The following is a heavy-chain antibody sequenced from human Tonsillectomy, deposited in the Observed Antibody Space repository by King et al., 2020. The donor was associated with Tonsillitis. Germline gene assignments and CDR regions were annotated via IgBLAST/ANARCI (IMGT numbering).Heavy chain of an antibody. J-gene: IGHJ6*03. Sequence: VQLVESGAEVKKPGASVKVSCKASGYTFTDYYMHWVRQAPGQGLEWMGWINPNSGATNYAQKFQDWVTMTRGTSINTAYMELSRLKSDDTAVYYCAKNGLGWYYYMDVWGKGTTVTVSS. D-gene: IGHD6-19*01. CDR3: AKNGLGWYYYMDV. V-gene: IGHV1-2*04. CDR1: GYTFTDYY. CDR2: INPNSGAT.